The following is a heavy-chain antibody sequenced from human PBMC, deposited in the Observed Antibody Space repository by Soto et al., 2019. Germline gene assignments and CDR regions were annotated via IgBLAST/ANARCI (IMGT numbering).Heavy chain of an antibody. Sequence: EVQLVESGGGFVQPGGSLRLSCAASGFTVSSNYMSWVRQAPGKGLECVSVIYSGGSTYYADSVKGRFTISRDNSKNTLYLQMNSLRAEDTAVYYCARDPLAYCGGDCYPSSHDAFDIWGQGTMVTVSS. J-gene: IGHJ3*02. CDR3: ARDPLAYCGGDCYPSSHDAFDI. D-gene: IGHD2-21*02. V-gene: IGHV3-66*01. CDR1: GFTVSSNY. CDR2: IYSGGST.